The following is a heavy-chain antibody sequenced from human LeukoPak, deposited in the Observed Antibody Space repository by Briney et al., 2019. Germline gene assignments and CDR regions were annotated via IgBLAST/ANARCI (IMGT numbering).Heavy chain of an antibody. CDR3: ARYDYLQD. J-gene: IGHJ1*01. CDR2: IKNDGSIT. Sequence: GGSLRLSCAASGFTISRYWMHWVRQVPGKGLVWVSRIKNDGSITSYADSVKGRFTISRDNAKNTLYLQMNSLKPEDTAVYYCARYDYLQDWGQGTLVTVPS. CDR1: GFTISRYW. V-gene: IGHV3-74*01.